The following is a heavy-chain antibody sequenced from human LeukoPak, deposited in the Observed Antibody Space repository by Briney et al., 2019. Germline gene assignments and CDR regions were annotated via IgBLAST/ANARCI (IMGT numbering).Heavy chain of an antibody. CDR2: IIHILGIA. J-gene: IGHJ3*01. Sequence: PGASVKVSCKASGGTFSSYAISWVRQAAGQGREGMGRIIHILGIANYAQKFQGRVTMTSDTSTTTVYLELSSLRSEDTAVYYCARDMSTRVTPISYAIDVWGQGTMVTVSS. CDR3: ARDMSTRVTPISYAIDV. D-gene: IGHD4-23*01. V-gene: IGHV1-69*10. CDR1: GGTFSSYA.